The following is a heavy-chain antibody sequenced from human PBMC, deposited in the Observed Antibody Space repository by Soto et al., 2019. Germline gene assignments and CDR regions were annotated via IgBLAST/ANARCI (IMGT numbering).Heavy chain of an antibody. CDR2: IWYDGSNK. Sequence: SCAASGFTFSSYGMHWVRQAPGKGLEWVAVIWYDGSNKYYADSVKGRFTISRDNSKNTLYLQMNSLRVEDTAVYYCARSPTDSSGYYYGAFDIWGQGAMVTVSS. V-gene: IGHV3-33*01. J-gene: IGHJ3*02. CDR1: GFTFSSYG. D-gene: IGHD3-22*01. CDR3: ARSPTDSSGYYYGAFDI.